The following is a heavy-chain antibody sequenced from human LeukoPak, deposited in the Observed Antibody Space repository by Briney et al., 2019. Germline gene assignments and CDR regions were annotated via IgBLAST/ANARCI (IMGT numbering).Heavy chain of an antibody. D-gene: IGHD1-1*01. CDR2: ISAYNGNT. J-gene: IGHJ5*02. V-gene: IGHV1-18*01. CDR1: GYTFTSYG. Sequence: ASVKVSCKASGYTFTSYGISWVRQALGQGLEWMGWISAYNGNTNSAQKFQGWVTMTRDTSISTAYMELSRLRSDDTAVYYCARSQGTWSRFDPWGQGTLVTVSS. CDR3: ARSQGTWSRFDP.